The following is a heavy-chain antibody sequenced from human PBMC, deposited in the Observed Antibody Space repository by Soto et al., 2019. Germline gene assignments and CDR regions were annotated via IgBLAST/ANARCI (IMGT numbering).Heavy chain of an antibody. D-gene: IGHD3-10*01. V-gene: IGHV4-34*01. Sequence: PSETMSLICAVYGGSFSGYYWSWIRQPPEKGLEWIGEINHSGSTNYNPSLKSRVTISVDTSKNQFSLKLSSVTAADTAVYYCARASPSYYYGSGRLGYYYGMDVWGQGTTVTVSS. J-gene: IGHJ6*02. CDR3: ARASPSYYYGSGRLGYYYGMDV. CDR2: INHSGST. CDR1: GGSFSGYY.